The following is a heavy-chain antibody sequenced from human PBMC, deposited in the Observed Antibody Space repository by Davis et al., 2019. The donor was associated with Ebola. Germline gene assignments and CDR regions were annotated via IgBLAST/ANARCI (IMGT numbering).Heavy chain of an antibody. CDR3: ARGKVGLLNPIDY. CDR2: TNNDGTST. J-gene: IGHJ4*02. V-gene: IGHV3-74*01. CDR1: GISFSSYW. Sequence: PGGSLRLSCAASGISFSSYWMHWVRQAPGKGLVWVSRTNNDGTSTSYADSVKGRFTISRDNAKNTLYLQMNSLRAEDTAVYYCARGKVGLLNPIDYWGQGTLVTVSS. D-gene: IGHD1-26*01.